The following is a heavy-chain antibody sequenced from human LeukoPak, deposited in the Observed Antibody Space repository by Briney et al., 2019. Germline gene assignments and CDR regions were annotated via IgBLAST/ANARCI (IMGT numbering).Heavy chain of an antibody. J-gene: IGHJ4*02. V-gene: IGHV4-30-4*08. Sequence: SQTLSLTCTVSGGSISGGDYYWSWIRQPPGKGLGWIEYIYYSGSIYYNPSLKSRVTISVDTSKNQHSLKLSSVTAAYTAVYYCAREVHFDYWGQGTLVTVSS. CDR3: AREVHFDY. CDR1: GGSISGGDYY. CDR2: IYYSGSI.